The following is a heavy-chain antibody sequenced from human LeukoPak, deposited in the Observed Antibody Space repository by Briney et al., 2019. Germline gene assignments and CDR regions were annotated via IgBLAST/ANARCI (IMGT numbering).Heavy chain of an antibody. V-gene: IGHV3-7*01. D-gene: IGHD3-9*01. Sequence: GGSLRLSCAAPGFTFSNYWMSWVRQAPGKGLEWVANIKQDGSEKYYVDSVKGRFTISRDNAKNSLYLQMNSLRAEDTAVYYCARGGESTILRISYYYYGMDVWGQGTTVTVSS. J-gene: IGHJ6*02. CDR1: GFTFSNYW. CDR3: ARGGESTILRISYYYYGMDV. CDR2: IKQDGSEK.